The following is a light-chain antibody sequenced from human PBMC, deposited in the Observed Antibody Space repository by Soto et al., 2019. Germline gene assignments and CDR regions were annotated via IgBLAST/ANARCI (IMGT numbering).Light chain of an antibody. V-gene: IGLV2-18*01. Sequence: QSALTQPPSVSWSPGQSVTISCTGTSTDFVSYNRVSWYQQPPGTAPKLIIYEASNRPSGVPDRFSGSKSGNTASLTISGLQAADEADYYCSLYTSEKTYVFGTGTKVTVL. CDR1: STDFVSYNR. CDR2: EAS. CDR3: SLYTSEKTYV. J-gene: IGLJ1*01.